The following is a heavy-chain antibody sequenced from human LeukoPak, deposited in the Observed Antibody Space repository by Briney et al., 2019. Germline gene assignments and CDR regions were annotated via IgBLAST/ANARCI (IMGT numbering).Heavy chain of an antibody. V-gene: IGHV4-59*01. CDR3: AREAMALRFARFPIFNY. CDR2: VYFSGST. CDR1: GGSIGSYY. Sequence: SETLSLTCSVSGGSIGSYYWSCIRQTPGKGLEWLGNVYFSGSTNYNPSLKSRVTISVDTSNNQFSLKLTSVTAADTAVYYCAREAMALRFARFPIFNYWGQGTRVTVSS. J-gene: IGHJ4*02. D-gene: IGHD3-3*01.